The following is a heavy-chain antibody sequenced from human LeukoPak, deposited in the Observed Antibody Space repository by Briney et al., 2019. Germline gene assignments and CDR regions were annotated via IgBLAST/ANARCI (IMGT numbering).Heavy chain of an antibody. CDR1: GYTFTDYY. CDR2: INPNGGGK. Sequence: ASLKVSCEASGYTFTDYYMHWVRQAPGQGPEWMGWINPNGGGKNYAQNFQGRVTMTRDTSISTMYMELRSLRSDDTAVYYCAKSMSGGLGFFQSWGQGTLVTVSS. D-gene: IGHD2-15*01. CDR3: AKSMSGGLGFFQS. V-gene: IGHV1-2*02. J-gene: IGHJ1*01.